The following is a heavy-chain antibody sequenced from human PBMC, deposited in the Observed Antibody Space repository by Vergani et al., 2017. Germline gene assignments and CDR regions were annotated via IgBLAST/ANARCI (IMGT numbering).Heavy chain of an antibody. Sequence: QVQLVESGGGVVQPGRSLRLSCATSGFTFSSYGMHWVRQTPGKGLEWVAVISFDGSNKYYAYSVKGRFTISRDNSKNTLYLQMNSLRAEDTALYYCAKDRGSSDYYYYYGMDVWGQGTTVTVSS. CDR2: ISFDGSNK. J-gene: IGHJ6*02. D-gene: IGHD1-26*01. CDR3: AKDRGSSDYYYYYGMDV. CDR1: GFTFSSYG. V-gene: IGHV3-30*18.